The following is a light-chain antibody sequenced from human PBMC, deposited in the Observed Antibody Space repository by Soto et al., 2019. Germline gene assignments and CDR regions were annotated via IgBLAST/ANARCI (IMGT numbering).Light chain of an antibody. CDR1: SSNIGANT. CDR2: SHS. Sequence: QSVLTQPPSASGTPGQRVAFSCSGSSSNIGANTVNWYQQLPGAAPKLLIYSHSQRPSGVPGRFSGSKSGTSASLAISGLQSDDEADYYCAAWDDSLNGYVFGTGTKVTVL. J-gene: IGLJ1*01. CDR3: AAWDDSLNGYV. V-gene: IGLV1-44*01.